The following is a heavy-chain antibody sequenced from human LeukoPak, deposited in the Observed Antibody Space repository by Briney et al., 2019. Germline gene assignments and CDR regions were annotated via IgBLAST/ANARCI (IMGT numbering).Heavy chain of an antibody. CDR2: ISNDGRND. Sequence: HTGRSLSLSCSASGLTFSLYAMNWVRQAPGKGLEWVAFISNDGRNDHYADSVKGRLTISRDHAKNTVYMQMNSLRAEDTAVYYCAKYSSSSNYYYGMDVWGQGTTVTVSS. D-gene: IGHD6-13*01. J-gene: IGHJ6*02. V-gene: IGHV3-30*18. CDR1: GLTFSLYA. CDR3: AKYSSSSNYYYGMDV.